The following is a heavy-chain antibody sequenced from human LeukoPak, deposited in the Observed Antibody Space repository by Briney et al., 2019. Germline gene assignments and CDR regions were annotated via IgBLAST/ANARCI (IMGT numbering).Heavy chain of an antibody. CDR3: AKARARYYYSMDV. Sequence: GGSLRLSWAASGFTFDDYAMHWVRQAPGKGLEWVALISWDGGSTYYADSVKGRVTISRDNSKNSLYLQMTSLRAEDTALYYCAKARARYYYSMDVWGKGTTVTVSS. CDR2: ISWDGGST. CDR1: GFTFDDYA. J-gene: IGHJ6*03. V-gene: IGHV3-43D*03.